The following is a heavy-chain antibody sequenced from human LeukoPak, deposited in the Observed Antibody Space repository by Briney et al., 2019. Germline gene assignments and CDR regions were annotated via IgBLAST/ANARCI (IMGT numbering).Heavy chain of an antibody. J-gene: IGHJ6*04. CDR1: GFTFSSHG. CDR2: IIPSGHTT. D-gene: IGHD3-10*02. Sequence: GGTLRLSCVASGFTFSSHGMNWVRQAPGKGLEWVSGIIPSGHTTYYADSVRGRFTISRDNSRNTVYLQMNSLRAEDTAVYYCAELGITMIGGVWGKGTTVTISS. CDR3: AELGITMIGGV. V-gene: IGHV3-23*01.